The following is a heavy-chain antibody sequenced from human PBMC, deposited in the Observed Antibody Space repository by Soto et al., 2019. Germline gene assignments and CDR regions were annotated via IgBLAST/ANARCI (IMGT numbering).Heavy chain of an antibody. Sequence: PGGPLRLSCAASEFTFSSYAMHWVRQAPGKGLEWVAVISYDGSSKYYADSVKGRFTISRDNSKNTLYLQMNSLRAEDTAVYYCARGLRGAQSDGGYWGQGTLVTVSS. J-gene: IGHJ4*02. D-gene: IGHD1-26*01. CDR1: EFTFSSYA. CDR2: ISYDGSSK. V-gene: IGHV3-30-3*01. CDR3: ARGLRGAQSDGGY.